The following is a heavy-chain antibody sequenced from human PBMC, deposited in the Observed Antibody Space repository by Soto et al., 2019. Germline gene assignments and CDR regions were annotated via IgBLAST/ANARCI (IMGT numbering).Heavy chain of an antibody. D-gene: IGHD4-17*01. CDR3: TTTTVTTGYYFYNYMDV. V-gene: IGHV3-15*01. CDR1: GFTFSTAW. Sequence: GGSLRLSCAASGFTFSTAWMSWVRQAPGKGLEWVGRIKSKTDGGTKDHAAPVKGRFTISRDDSKNTLYLQMNSLKTEDTAVYYCTTTTVTTGYYFYNYMDVWGKGTTVTVSS. J-gene: IGHJ6*03. CDR2: IKSKTDGGTK.